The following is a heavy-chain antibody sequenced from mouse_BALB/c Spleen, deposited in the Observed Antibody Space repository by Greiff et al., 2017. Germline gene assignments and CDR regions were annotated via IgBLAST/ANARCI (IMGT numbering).Heavy chain of an antibody. CDR1: GFSLSTSGMG. Sequence: QVQLQQSGPGILQPSQTLSLTCSFSGFSLSTSGMGVGWIRQPSGKGLEWLAHIWWDDDKRYNPALKSRLTISKDTSSNQVFLKIASVDTADTATYYCARRRPDYGSKGVFDYWGQGTTLTVSS. CDR2: IWWDDDK. CDR3: ARRRPDYGSKGVFDY. D-gene: IGHD1-1*01. V-gene: IGHV8-12*01. J-gene: IGHJ2*01.